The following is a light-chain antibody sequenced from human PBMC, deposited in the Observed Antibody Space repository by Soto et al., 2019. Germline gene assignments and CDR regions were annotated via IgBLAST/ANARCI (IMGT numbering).Light chain of an antibody. CDR3: QQYDTFPVT. V-gene: IGKV1-33*01. CDR1: QDINSY. Sequence: DIQMTQSPSYLSASVGDRVTITCQASQDINSYLSWYQQRPGKAPKLLIYDAFTLETGVPSRFSGSGSGTDFIFTISSLQPEDFATYYCQQYDTFPVTFGQGTRLDIK. J-gene: IGKJ5*01. CDR2: DAF.